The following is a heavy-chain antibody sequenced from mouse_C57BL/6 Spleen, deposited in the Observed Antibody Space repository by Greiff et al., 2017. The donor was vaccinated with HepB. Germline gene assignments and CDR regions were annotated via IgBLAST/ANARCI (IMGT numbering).Heavy chain of an antibody. V-gene: IGHV5-17*01. CDR1: GFTFSDYG. Sequence: EVQWVESGGGLVKPGGSLKLSCAASGFTFSDYGMHWVRQAPEKGLEWVAYISSGSSTIYYADTVKVRFTISRYNAKNTLFLQMTSVRSEDTAMYYCARSDCSSYSNRDPYYFDYWGQGTTLTVSS. J-gene: IGHJ2*01. CDR2: ISSGSSTI. D-gene: IGHD1-1*01. CDR3: ARSDCSSYSNRDPYYFDY.